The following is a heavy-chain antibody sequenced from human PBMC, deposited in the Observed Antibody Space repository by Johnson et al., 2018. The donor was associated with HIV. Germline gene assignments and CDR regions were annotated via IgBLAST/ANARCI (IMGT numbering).Heavy chain of an antibody. CDR3: ARRDDIRNGAFDI. D-gene: IGHD3-22*01. CDR1: GFTVRSNY. CDR2: IYSGGST. V-gene: IGHV3-66*04. J-gene: IGHJ3*02. Sequence: EKLVESGGGLVQPGGSLRLSCASSGFTVRSNYMSRVRQAPVKGLEWVSVIYSGGSTYYADSVKCSFTISRDNSKNTLYLQMNSLRAEDTAVYYCARRDDIRNGAFDIWGQGTMVTVSS.